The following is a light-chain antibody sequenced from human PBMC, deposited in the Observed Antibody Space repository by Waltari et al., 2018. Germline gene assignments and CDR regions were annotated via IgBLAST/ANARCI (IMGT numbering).Light chain of an antibody. J-gene: IGKJ1*01. Sequence: EIVLTQSPGSLSSSPGESVTLSCRASQSVSRALAWYQQKPGQAPRLLIFGASNRATGIPDRFSGSGSETDFSLTISRLEPEDFVVYYCQHYVRLPATFGRGTKVEIK. CDR3: QHYVRLPAT. CDR2: GAS. V-gene: IGKV3-20*01. CDR1: QSVSRA.